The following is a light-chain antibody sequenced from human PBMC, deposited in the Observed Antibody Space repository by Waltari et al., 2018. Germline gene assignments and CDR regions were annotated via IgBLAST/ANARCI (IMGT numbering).Light chain of an antibody. CDR3: QQSYSTPWT. CDR1: QSISSY. Sequence: DIQMTQSPSSLSASVGDRVTITCRASQSISSYLNWYQQKVGNAPKFLISAASSLQSGVPARFSGSGSGTDFTLTISSLQPEDFATYYCQQSYSTPWTFGQGTKVEIK. J-gene: IGKJ1*01. CDR2: AAS. V-gene: IGKV1-39*01.